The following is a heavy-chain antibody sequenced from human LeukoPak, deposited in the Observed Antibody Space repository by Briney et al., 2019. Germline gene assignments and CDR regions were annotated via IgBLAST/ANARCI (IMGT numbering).Heavy chain of an antibody. D-gene: IGHD3-16*02. V-gene: IGHV1-69*06. Sequence: ASVKVSCKASGGTFSSYAISWVRQAPGQGLEWVGGIIPIFGTANYAQKFQGRVTITADKSTSTAYMELSSLRSEDTAVYYCASDHGTYDYVWGSYRYTDYWGQGTLVTVSS. CDR3: ASDHGTYDYVWGSYRYTDY. J-gene: IGHJ4*02. CDR2: IIPIFGTA. CDR1: GGTFSSYA.